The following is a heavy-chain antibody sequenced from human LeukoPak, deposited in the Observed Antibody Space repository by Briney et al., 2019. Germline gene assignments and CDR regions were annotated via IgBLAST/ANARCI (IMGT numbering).Heavy chain of an antibody. CDR3: ATLYSGSYYANWFDP. CDR1: GYTFTSYY. J-gene: IGHJ5*02. D-gene: IGHD1-26*01. Sequence: GASVKVSCKASGYTFTSYYMHWVRQAPGQGLEWMGIINPSGGSTSYAQKFQGRVTMTEDTSTDTAYMELSSLRSEDTAVYYCATLYSGSYYANWFDPWGQGTLVTVSS. V-gene: IGHV1-46*01. CDR2: INPSGGST.